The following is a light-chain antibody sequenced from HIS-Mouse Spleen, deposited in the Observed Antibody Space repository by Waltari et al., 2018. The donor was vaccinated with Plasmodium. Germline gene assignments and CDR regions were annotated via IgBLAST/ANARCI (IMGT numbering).Light chain of an antibody. Sequence: EIVMTQSPATLSVSPGERATLSCSASQSVSSNLPWYQQKPGQAPRLLISGASTRATGIPARFSGSGSGTEFTLTISSLQSEDFAVYYCQQYNNWSFTFGPGTKVDIK. CDR2: GAS. CDR1: QSVSSN. V-gene: IGKV3-15*01. CDR3: QQYNNWSFT. J-gene: IGKJ3*01.